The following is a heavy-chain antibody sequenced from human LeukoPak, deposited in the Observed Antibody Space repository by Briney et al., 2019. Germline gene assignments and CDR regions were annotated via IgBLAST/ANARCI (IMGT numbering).Heavy chain of an antibody. CDR2: ISYDGSNK. Sequence: PGGSLRLSCAASGFTFSDYYMNWIRQAPGKGLEWVAVISYDGSNKYYADSVKGRFTISRDNSKNTLYLQMNSLRAEDTAVYYCARDRYSSSWEVDYWGRGTLVTVSS. CDR3: ARDRYSSSWEVDY. CDR1: GFTFSDYY. J-gene: IGHJ4*02. D-gene: IGHD6-13*01. V-gene: IGHV3-30-3*01.